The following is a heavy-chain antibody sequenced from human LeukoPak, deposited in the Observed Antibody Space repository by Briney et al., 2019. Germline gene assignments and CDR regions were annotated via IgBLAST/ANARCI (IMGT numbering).Heavy chain of an antibody. V-gene: IGHV4-59*08. J-gene: IGHJ6*02. CDR3: ARHPSYYDFWSGYYMYGMDV. CDR2: IYYSGST. Sequence: PSETLSLTCTVSGGSISSYYWSWIRQPPGKGLGLVGYIYYSGSTNYNPSLKSRVTISVDTSKNQFSLKLSSVTAADTAVYYCARHPSYYDFWSGYYMYGMDVWGQGTTVTVSS. D-gene: IGHD3-3*01. CDR1: GGSISSYY.